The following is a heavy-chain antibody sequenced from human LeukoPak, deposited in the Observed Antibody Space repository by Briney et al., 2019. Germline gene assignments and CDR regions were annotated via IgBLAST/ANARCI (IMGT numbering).Heavy chain of an antibody. Sequence: GGSLRLSCAASGFTFSSYSMNWVRQARGKGREWGSTISGRNSNIYYTDSAQGRYTSSRDNAKNSQYLQMNSIRAEDTAVYYCEIDKVEVAPTFYYWGQGTLVTVSS. D-gene: IGHD2-15*01. CDR1: GFTFSSYS. CDR2: ISGRNSNI. J-gene: IGHJ4*01. V-gene: IGHV3-21*01. CDR3: EIDKVEVAPTFYY.